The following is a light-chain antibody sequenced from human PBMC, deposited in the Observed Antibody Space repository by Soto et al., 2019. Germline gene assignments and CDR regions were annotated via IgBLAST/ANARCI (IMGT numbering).Light chain of an antibody. CDR2: GAS. CDR1: QSVNSN. Sequence: PATLSVSPGERATLSCWASQSVNSNLAWYQQKLGQAPRVLIYGASTRATGIPARFSGSGSETEFILTISSLQSEDSATYYCQHYNTWPWTFGQGAKVDIK. CDR3: QHYNTWPWT. V-gene: IGKV3-15*01. J-gene: IGKJ1*01.